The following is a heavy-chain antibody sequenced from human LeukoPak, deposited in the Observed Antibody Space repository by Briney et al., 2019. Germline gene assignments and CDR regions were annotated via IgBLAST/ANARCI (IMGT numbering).Heavy chain of an antibody. J-gene: IGHJ3*02. CDR3: AKDSGPRLRYFDWYDAFDI. Sequence: PGGSLRLSCAASGFTFSSYWMHWVRHAPGKGVVWVSRINSDGSSTMYADSVKGRFTSSRDNSKNTLYLQMNSLRAEDTAVYYCAKDSGPRLRYFDWYDAFDIWGQGTMVTVSS. CDR1: GFTFSSYW. V-gene: IGHV3-74*03. D-gene: IGHD3-9*01. CDR2: INSDGSST.